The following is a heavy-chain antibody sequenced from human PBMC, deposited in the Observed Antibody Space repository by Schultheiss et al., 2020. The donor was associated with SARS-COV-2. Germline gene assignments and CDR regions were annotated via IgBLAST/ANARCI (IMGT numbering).Heavy chain of an antibody. CDR1: GGSFSGYY. V-gene: IGHV4-34*01. CDR3: ARDGRYYDSSGQLDAFDI. Sequence: SETLSLTCAVYGGSFSGYYWSWIRQPPGKGLEWIGEINHSGSTNYNPSLKSRVTMSVDTSKNQFSLKLSSVTAADTAVYYCARDGRYYDSSGQLDAFDIWGQGTMVTVSS. CDR2: INHSGST. D-gene: IGHD3-22*01. J-gene: IGHJ3*02.